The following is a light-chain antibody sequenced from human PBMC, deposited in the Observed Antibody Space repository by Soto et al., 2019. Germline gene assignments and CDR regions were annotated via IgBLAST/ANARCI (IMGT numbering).Light chain of an antibody. V-gene: IGKV3-20*01. CDR2: GAS. CDR3: QQYGSPPT. CDR1: QSVGGN. J-gene: IGKJ5*01. Sequence: EVVLTQSRATLSVSPGEGVTLSCRASQSVGGNVAWYQHKPGQAPHLLIYGASSTPTGIPDRFSGSGSGTDFTPTISRLAPEDFAVYYCQQYGSPPTFGQGTRLEIK.